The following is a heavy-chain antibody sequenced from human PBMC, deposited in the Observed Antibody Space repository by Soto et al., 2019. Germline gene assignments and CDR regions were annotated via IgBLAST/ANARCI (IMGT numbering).Heavy chain of an antibody. CDR2: INHSGST. J-gene: IGHJ4*02. CDR1: GGSFSGYY. V-gene: IGHV4-34*01. D-gene: IGHD3-16*01. Sequence: QVQLQQWGAGLLKPSETLSLTCAVYGGSFSGYYWSWIRQPPGKGLEWIGEINHSGSTNYNPSLKSRGTISVDTSKNQFSLKLSSVTAADTAVYYCARGSEAGDTGGAIDYWGQGTLVTVSS. CDR3: ARGSEAGDTGGAIDY.